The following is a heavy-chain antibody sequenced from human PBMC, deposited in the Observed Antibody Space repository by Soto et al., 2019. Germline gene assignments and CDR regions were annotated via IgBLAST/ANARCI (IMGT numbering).Heavy chain of an antibody. V-gene: IGHV4-39*01. D-gene: IGHD1-7*01. Sequence: SETLSLTCSVSAGSISSSSYYWGWIRQPPGKGLEWIGSIYYSGSTYYNPSLKSRVTISVDTSKNQFSLKLSFVTAADTAVYYCARHDDNWNSSDCWFDPWDQGTLVTVPS. J-gene: IGHJ5*02. CDR2: IYYSGST. CDR1: AGSISSSSYY. CDR3: ARHDDNWNSSDCWFDP.